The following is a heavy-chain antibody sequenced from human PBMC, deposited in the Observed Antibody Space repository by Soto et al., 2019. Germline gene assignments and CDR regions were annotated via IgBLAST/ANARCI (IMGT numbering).Heavy chain of an antibody. D-gene: IGHD3-3*01. Sequence: QVQLVQSGAEVKKPGASVKVSCKASGYTFTSYDINWVRQATGQGLEWMGWMNPNSGNTGYAQKFQGRVTMTRKTSISTAYMELSSLGSEDTAVYYCARGRTIFGVVIISYMDVWGKGTTVTVSS. V-gene: IGHV1-8*01. CDR3: ARGRTIFGVVIISYMDV. CDR2: MNPNSGNT. J-gene: IGHJ6*03. CDR1: GYTFTSYD.